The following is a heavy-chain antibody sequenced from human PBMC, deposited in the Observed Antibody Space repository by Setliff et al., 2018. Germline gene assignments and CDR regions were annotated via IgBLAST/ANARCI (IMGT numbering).Heavy chain of an antibody. V-gene: IGHV3-11*01. Sequence: GGSLRLSCAASGFTFSNYYMTWIRQAPGKGLEWISYIHDSGNPTYYADSVKGRFTVSRDNAKNSLYLQMTSLRAEGTAIYYCARTTGYRLEGDFDYWGQGTLVTVSS. CDR3: ARTTGYRLEGDFDY. CDR2: IHDSGNPT. J-gene: IGHJ4*02. D-gene: IGHD3-16*01. CDR1: GFTFSNYY.